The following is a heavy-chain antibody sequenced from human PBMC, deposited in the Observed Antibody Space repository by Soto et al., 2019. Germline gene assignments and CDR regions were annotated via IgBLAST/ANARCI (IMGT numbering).Heavy chain of an antibody. J-gene: IGHJ4*02. CDR3: AKDRGSGSPPGYFDY. CDR1: GFTFSSYG. CDR2: ISYDGSNK. V-gene: IGHV3-30*18. D-gene: IGHD3-10*01. Sequence: GGSLRLSCAASGFTFSSYGMHWVRQAPGKGLEWVAVISYDGSNKYYADSVKGRFTISRDNSKNTLYLQVNSLRAEDTAVYYCAKDRGSGSPPGYFDYWGQGTLVTVSS.